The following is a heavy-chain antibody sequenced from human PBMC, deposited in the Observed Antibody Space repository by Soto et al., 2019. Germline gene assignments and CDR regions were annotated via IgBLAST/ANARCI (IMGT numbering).Heavy chain of an antibody. V-gene: IGHV3-21*01. CDR1: GVTFSSYT. CDR3: ARDLDYGASNYGMDV. CDR2: ISSSSSYI. Sequence: PGGSMRLSCAASGVTFSSYTMNRVRQAPGKGLEWVSSISSSSSYIYYAESVKGRFTISRDNAKNSLCLQMNSLRAEDTAVYYCARDLDYGASNYGMDVLGQGTAVPVS. J-gene: IGHJ6*02. D-gene: IGHD4-17*01.